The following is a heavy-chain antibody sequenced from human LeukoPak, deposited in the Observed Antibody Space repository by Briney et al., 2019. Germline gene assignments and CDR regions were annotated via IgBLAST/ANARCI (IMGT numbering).Heavy chain of an antibody. CDR3: ARDGQLWSMFDY. V-gene: IGHV4-38-2*02. Sequence: NPSETLSLTCTVSGYSISSGYYWGWIRQPPGKGLEWIGSIYHSGSTYYNPSLKSRVTISVDTSKNQFSLKLSSVTAADTAVYYCARDGQLWSMFDYWGQGTLVTVSS. CDR2: IYHSGST. J-gene: IGHJ4*02. D-gene: IGHD5-18*01. CDR1: GYSISSGYY.